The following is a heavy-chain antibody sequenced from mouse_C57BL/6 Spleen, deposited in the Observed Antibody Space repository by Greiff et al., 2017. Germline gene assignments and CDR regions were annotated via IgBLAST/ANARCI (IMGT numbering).Heavy chain of an antibody. Sequence: EVMLVESGGGLVQPKGSLKLSCAASGFTFTTYAMHWVRQAPGKGLEWVARIRSKSSNYATYYADSVKDRFTISRDDSQSMLYLQMNSLETEDTARYYCVSGTQWGLAYWGQGTLVTVSA. CDR2: IRSKSSNYAT. D-gene: IGHD3-3*01. V-gene: IGHV10-3*01. J-gene: IGHJ3*01. CDR1: GFTFTTYA. CDR3: VSGTQWGLAY.